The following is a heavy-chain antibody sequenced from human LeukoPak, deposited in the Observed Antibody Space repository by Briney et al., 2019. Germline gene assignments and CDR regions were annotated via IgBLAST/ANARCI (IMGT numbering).Heavy chain of an antibody. Sequence: PGGPLRLSCAASGFTFSSYGMHWVRQAPGKGLEWVAFIRYDGSNKYYADSVKGRFTISRDNSKNTLYLQMNSLRAEDTAVFYCLSNYHPSDDSDYSMDVWGTGTTVIVSS. CDR2: IRYDGSNK. CDR3: LSNYHPSDDSDYSMDV. D-gene: IGHD3-10*01. CDR1: GFTFSSYG. V-gene: IGHV3-30*02. J-gene: IGHJ6*04.